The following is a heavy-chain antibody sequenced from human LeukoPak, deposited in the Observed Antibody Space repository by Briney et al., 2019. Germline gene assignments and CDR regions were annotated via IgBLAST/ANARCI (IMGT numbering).Heavy chain of an antibody. CDR1: GFIFDDYA. CDR2: ISWNSGNI. J-gene: IGHJ3*02. CDR3: AKDTRAIVGSAHNAFDI. D-gene: IGHD1-26*01. Sequence: GRSLRLSCAASGFIFDDYAMHWARQAPGKGLEWVSGISWNSGNIVYADSVKGRFTISRDNAKNSLNLQMNSLRAEDTALYYCAKDTRAIVGSAHNAFDIWGQGTMVTVSS. V-gene: IGHV3-9*01.